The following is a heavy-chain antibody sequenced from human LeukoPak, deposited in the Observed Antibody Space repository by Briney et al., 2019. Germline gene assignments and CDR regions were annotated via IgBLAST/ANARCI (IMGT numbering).Heavy chain of an antibody. CDR1: GYTFTKYG. Sequence: GASVKVSCKASGYTFTKYGITWVRQAPGQGLEWMGWISAYNGNTNYAQKFQGRVTMTTDTSTSTAYMELRSLRSDDTAVYYCARLVGATTIDYYYGMDVWGQGTTVTVSS. D-gene: IGHD1-26*01. CDR3: ARLVGATTIDYYYGMDV. V-gene: IGHV1-18*01. CDR2: ISAYNGNT. J-gene: IGHJ6*02.